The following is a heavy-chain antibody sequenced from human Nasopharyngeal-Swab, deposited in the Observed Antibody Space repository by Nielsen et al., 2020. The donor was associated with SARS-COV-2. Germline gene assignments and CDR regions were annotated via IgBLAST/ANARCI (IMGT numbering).Heavy chain of an antibody. CDR3: ARGFDY. V-gene: IGHV4-59*13. J-gene: IGHJ4*02. CDR1: GESFSGYY. Sequence: SETLSLTCAVYGESFSGYYWSWIRQPPGKGLEWIGYIYYSGSTNYNPSLKSRVTISVDTSKNRFSLKLSSVTAADTAVYYCARGFDYWGQGTLVTVSS. CDR2: IYYSGST.